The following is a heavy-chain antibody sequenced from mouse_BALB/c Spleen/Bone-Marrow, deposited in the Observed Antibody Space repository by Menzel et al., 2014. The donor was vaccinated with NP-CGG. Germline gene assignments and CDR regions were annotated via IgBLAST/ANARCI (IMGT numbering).Heavy chain of an antibody. Sequence: EVMLVESGGDLVKPGGSLKLSCAASGFTFSSYGMSWARQTPDKRLEWVATISTGGSQTYYTDSVKGRFTISRDNAKNTLYLQMSSLKSEDSAIYYCARRGYDNSYWYFGVWGAGTTVTVSS. J-gene: IGHJ1*01. D-gene: IGHD2-3*01. CDR1: GFTFSSYG. V-gene: IGHV5-6*02. CDR2: ISTGGSQT. CDR3: ARRGYDNSYWYFGV.